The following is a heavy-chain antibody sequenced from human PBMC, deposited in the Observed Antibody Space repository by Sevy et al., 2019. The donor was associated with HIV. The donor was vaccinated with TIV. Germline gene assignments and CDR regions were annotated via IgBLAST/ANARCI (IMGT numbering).Heavy chain of an antibody. V-gene: IGHV3-48*03. Sequence: GGSLRLSCAASGFTFSSYDMNWVRQAPGKGLEWVSYISNSGTTISYSDSVRGRFSISRDNARNSLYLQMNSLRAEDTAVCYCARDLPPSATTVAHFDYRGQGTLVTVSS. CDR1: GFTFSSYD. CDR2: ISNSGTTI. D-gene: IGHD4-17*01. CDR3: ARDLPPSATTVAHFDY. J-gene: IGHJ4*02.